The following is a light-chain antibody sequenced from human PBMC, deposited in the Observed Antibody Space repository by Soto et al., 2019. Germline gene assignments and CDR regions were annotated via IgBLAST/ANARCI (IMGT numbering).Light chain of an antibody. V-gene: IGKV3-15*01. CDR2: GAS. Sequence: EIVMTQSPATLSVSPGERATLSCMASQSVSSNVAWYQQKPGQAPRLLIYGASTRATGIPARFSGSGSGTEFTLPISSLRSEDFAVYYCQQNNNWTVLPFGGGTKVELK. CDR1: QSVSSN. J-gene: IGKJ4*01. CDR3: QQNNNWTVLP.